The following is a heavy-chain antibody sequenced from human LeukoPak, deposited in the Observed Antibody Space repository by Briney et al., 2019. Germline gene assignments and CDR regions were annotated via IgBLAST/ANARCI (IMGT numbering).Heavy chain of an antibody. D-gene: IGHD5-24*01. V-gene: IGHV1-2*02. J-gene: IGHJ4*02. CDR3: ARVRKRRWLQFGPASTDYYFDY. CDR1: GYTFTGYY. CDR2: INPNSGGT. Sequence: GASVKVSCKASGYTFTGYYMHWVRQAPGQGLEWMGWINPNSGGTNYAQKFQGRVTMTRDTSISTAYMELSRLRSDDTAVYYCARVRKRRWLQFGPASTDYYFDYWGQGTLVTVSS.